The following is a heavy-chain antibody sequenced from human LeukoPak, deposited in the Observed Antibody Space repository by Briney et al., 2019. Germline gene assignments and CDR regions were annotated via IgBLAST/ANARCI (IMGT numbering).Heavy chain of an antibody. Sequence: PGGSLRLSCAASGFTFSSYSMNWVRQAPGKGLGWVSSISSSSSYIYYADSVKGRFTISRDNAKNSLYLQMNSLRAEDTAVYYCARIVVVVAATPRGGFDIWGQGTMVTVSS. CDR3: ARIVVVVAATPRGGFDI. V-gene: IGHV3-21*01. D-gene: IGHD2-15*01. CDR1: GFTFSSYS. CDR2: ISSSSSYI. J-gene: IGHJ3*02.